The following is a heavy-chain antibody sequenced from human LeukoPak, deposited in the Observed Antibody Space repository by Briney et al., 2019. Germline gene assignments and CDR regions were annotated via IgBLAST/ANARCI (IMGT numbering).Heavy chain of an antibody. CDR2: ISSGSGTI. Sequence: GGSLRLSCAASGFAFSSYSMNWVRQAPGKGLEWVSYISSGSGTIYYADSVKGRFTISRDNAKNSLYLQMNSLRDDDTAVYFCARGPGSGSDLFLGNYWGQGTLVTVSS. CDR3: ARGPGSGSDLFLGNY. V-gene: IGHV3-48*02. CDR1: GFAFSSYS. J-gene: IGHJ4*02. D-gene: IGHD5-12*01.